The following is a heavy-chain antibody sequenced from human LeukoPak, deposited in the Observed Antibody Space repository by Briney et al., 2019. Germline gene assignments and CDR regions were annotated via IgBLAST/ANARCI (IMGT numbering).Heavy chain of an antibody. V-gene: IGHV3-23*01. CDR3: AKNAMAGQAYYDY. D-gene: IGHD6-19*01. Sequence: QSGGSLRLSCAASGFTFSTYAMTWVRQAPGKGLEWVSAIDWTSGYIYYADSVKGRFTTSRDKSKNTLYLQMNSLRAEDTAVYHCAKNAMAGQAYYDYWGQGALVTVSS. CDR2: IDWTSGYI. CDR1: GFTFSTYA. J-gene: IGHJ4*02.